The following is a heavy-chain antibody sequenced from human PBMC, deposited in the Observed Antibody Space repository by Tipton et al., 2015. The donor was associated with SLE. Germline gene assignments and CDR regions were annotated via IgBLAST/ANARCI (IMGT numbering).Heavy chain of an antibody. J-gene: IGHJ4*02. V-gene: IGHV4-59*02. D-gene: IGHD1-26*01. Sequence: TLSLTCTVSGGSVTGYYWSWIRQPPGKGLEWIGYVYYSGTTNYNPSLKSRLTISIDRSKDLFSLNLNSVTAADTAIYYCARAPRPSGPASHFDFWGQGTLVTVSS. CDR1: GGSVTGYY. CDR2: VYYSGTT. CDR3: ARAPRPSGPASHFDF.